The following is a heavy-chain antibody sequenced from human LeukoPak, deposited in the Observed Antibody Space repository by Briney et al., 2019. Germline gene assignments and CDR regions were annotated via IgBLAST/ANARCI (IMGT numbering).Heavy chain of an antibody. CDR3: ATGYSSTWYYFDY. Sequence: SETLSLTCTVSGDPISSYYWSWIRQPPGKGLEWIGYIYHSGSTNYNPSLKSRVTISADTSKDQFSLKLASVTPADTAVYYCATGYSSTWYYFDYWGQGTLVTVSS. D-gene: IGHD6-13*01. V-gene: IGHV4-59*01. CDR1: GDPISSYY. CDR2: IYHSGST. J-gene: IGHJ4*02.